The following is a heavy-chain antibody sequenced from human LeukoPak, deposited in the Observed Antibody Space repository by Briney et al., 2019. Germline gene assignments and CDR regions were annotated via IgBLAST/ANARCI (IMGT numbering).Heavy chain of an antibody. D-gene: IGHD3-22*01. CDR1: GFTFSSCW. CDR3: ARVGYYYHY. Sequence: GGSLRLSCAASGFTFSSCWMSWVRQAPGKGLEWVATIKQDGSEKDFVDSVKGRFTISRDNAKNSLYLQMNSLRAEDTALYYCARVGYYYHYWGQGTLVTVSS. CDR2: IKQDGSEK. J-gene: IGHJ4*02. V-gene: IGHV3-7*01.